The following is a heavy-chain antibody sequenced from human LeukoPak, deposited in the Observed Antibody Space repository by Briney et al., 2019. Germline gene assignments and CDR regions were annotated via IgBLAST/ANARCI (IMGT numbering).Heavy chain of an antibody. CDR2: IIPIFGTA. J-gene: IGHJ5*02. CDR3: ARDFGDVTGWFDP. CDR1: GGTFSSYA. D-gene: IGHD7-27*01. Sequence: SVKVSCKASGGTFSSYAISWVRQAPGQGLEWMGGIIPIFGTANYAQKFQGRVTITTDESTSTAYMELSSLRSDDTAVYYCARDFGDVTGWFDPWGQGTLVTVSS. V-gene: IGHV1-69*05.